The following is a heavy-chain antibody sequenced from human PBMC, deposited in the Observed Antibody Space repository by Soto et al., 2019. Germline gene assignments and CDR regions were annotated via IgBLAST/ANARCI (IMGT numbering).Heavy chain of an antibody. CDR1: GFTFDDYA. CDR3: AKLSVAGIYDY. Sequence: EVQLVESGGGLVQPGRSLRLSCAASGFTFDDYAMHWVRRAPGKGLEWVSGISWNCGSIGYADSVKGRFTISRDNAKNSLYLQMNSLRAEDTALYYCAKLSVAGIYDYWGQGTLVTVSS. CDR2: ISWNCGSI. V-gene: IGHV3-9*01. D-gene: IGHD6-19*01. J-gene: IGHJ4*02.